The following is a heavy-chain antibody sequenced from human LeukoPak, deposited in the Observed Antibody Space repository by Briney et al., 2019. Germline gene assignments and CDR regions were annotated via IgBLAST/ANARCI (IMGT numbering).Heavy chain of an antibody. D-gene: IGHD3-3*01. V-gene: IGHV3-53*01. CDR2: IYSGGST. J-gene: IGHJ4*02. Sequence: PGGSLRLSCAASGFTVSSNYMSWVRQAPGKGLEWVSVIYSGGSTYYADSVKGRFTISRDNPKNTLYLQMNSLRAEDTAVYYCARARGRFLEWLSEYYFDYWGQGTLVTVSS. CDR1: GFTVSSNY. CDR3: ARARGRFLEWLSEYYFDY.